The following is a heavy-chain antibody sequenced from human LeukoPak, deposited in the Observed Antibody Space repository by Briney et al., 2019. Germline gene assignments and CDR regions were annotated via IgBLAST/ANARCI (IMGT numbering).Heavy chain of an antibody. D-gene: IGHD6-13*01. V-gene: IGHV5-51*01. CDR2: IYPGDSDT. CDR1: GYRFTSYW. Sequence: GESLKISCKGSGYRFTSYWIGWVRQMPGKGLEWMGIIYPGDSDTRSSPSFQGQVTISVDKSISTAYLQWNSLKASGTGMYYCAREYSSSWYGYFDLWGRGTLVTVSS. J-gene: IGHJ2*01. CDR3: AREYSSSWYGYFDL.